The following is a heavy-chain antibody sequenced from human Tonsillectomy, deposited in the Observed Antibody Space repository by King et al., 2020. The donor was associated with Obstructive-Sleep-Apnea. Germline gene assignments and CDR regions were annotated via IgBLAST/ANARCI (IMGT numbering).Heavy chain of an antibody. CDR1: GYTFTGYY. Sequence: QLVQSGAEVKKPGASVKVSCKASGYTFTGYYMHWVRQAPGQGLEWMGRINPNSGGTNYAQKFQGRVTMTRETSISTAYMELSRLRSDDTVVYYCARGVLLWFGELNRHDAFDIWGQGTMVTVSS. J-gene: IGHJ3*02. V-gene: IGHV1-2*05. CDR3: ARGVLLWFGELNRHDAFDI. D-gene: IGHD3-10*01. CDR2: INPNSGGT.